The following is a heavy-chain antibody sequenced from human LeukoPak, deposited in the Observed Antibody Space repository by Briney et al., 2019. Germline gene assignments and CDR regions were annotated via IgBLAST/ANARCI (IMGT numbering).Heavy chain of an antibody. D-gene: IGHD3-22*01. CDR1: GGTFSSYA. CDR3: ARDGGIVVVPFDY. Sequence: ASVKVSCKASGGTFSSYAISWVRQAPGQGLEWMGRIIPILGIANYAQKFQGRVTITADKSTSTAYMELSSLRSEDTAVYYCARDGGIVVVPFDYWGQGTLVTVSS. J-gene: IGHJ4*02. V-gene: IGHV1-69*04. CDR2: IIPILGIA.